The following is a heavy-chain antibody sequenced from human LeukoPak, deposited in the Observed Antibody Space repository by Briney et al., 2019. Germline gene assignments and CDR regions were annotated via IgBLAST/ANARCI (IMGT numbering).Heavy chain of an antibody. J-gene: IGHJ6*02. CDR2: ISPSGGST. V-gene: IGHV1-46*01. CDR1: GYTFTSYY. D-gene: IGHD2-2*02. Sequence: ASVKVSCKASGYTFTSYYMHWVRQAPGQGLEWMGIISPSGGSTSYAQKFQGRVTMTRDTSTSTVYMELSSLRSEDTAVYYCASNSQDIVVVPAAIDYYYYYGMDVWGQGTTVTVSS. CDR3: ASNSQDIVVVPAAIDYYYYYGMDV.